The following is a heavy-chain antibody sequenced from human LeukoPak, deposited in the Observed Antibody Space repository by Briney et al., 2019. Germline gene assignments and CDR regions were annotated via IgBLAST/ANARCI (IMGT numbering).Heavy chain of an antibody. CDR1: GFTFRSYV. J-gene: IGHJ4*02. CDR3: ARGGYAF. CDR2: IGEDGSDK. D-gene: IGHD5-12*01. V-gene: IGHV3-7*01. Sequence: GGSLRLSCVASGFTFRSYVMSWVRQAPGKGLEWVANIGEDGSDKYYVDSVKGRFTVSRDNNKNSLFLQLDSLRVEDTAVYYCARGGYAFWGQGVQITVSS.